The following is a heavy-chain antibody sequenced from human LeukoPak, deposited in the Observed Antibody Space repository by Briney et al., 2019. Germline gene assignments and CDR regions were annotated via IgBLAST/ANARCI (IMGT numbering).Heavy chain of an antibody. J-gene: IGHJ4*02. CDR3: SRENGAFSPFGY. Sequence: SETLSLTCGVSGGSITSTNWWSWARQPPGQGLEWIGEVSLSELTNYNPSLSSRVIMALDTSKNPLSLHLTSVTAADTAAYYCSRENGAFSPFGYWGQGYLVTVLS. V-gene: IGHV4-4*02. CDR2: VSLSELT. CDR1: GGSITSTNW. D-gene: IGHD2-8*01.